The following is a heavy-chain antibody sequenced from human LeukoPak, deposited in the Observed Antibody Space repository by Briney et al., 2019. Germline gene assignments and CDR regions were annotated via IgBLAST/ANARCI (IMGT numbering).Heavy chain of an antibody. CDR2: ISISGDTT. CDR1: GFTFSSHA. V-gene: IGHV3-23*01. Sequence: SGGSLRLSCVASGFTFSSHAMTWVRQAPGKGLEWVSAISISGDTTYYADAVKGRFTISRDNSKNTLFLQMNSLRAEDTAVYYCAKDDSSGVICDYWGQGALVTVSS. J-gene: IGHJ4*02. D-gene: IGHD3-22*01. CDR3: AKDDSSGVICDY.